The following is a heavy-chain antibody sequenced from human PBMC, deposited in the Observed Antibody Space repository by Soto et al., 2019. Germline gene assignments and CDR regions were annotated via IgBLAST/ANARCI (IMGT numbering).Heavy chain of an antibody. V-gene: IGHV3-11*01. CDR1: GFTVSDYY. CDR2: ISSSGSTI. Sequence: GGSLRLSCAGSGFTVSDYYMSWIRQAPGKGLEWVSYISSSGSTIYYAASVKGRFTISRENGKNSLYLQMNSLRAEDTAVYYCARDLGTYDSSGYYSHYFEYWGQGTLVTVSS. D-gene: IGHD3-22*01. J-gene: IGHJ4*02. CDR3: ARDLGTYDSSGYYSHYFEY.